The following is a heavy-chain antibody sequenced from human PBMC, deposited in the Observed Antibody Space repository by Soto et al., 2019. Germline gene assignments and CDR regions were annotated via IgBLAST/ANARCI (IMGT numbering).Heavy chain of an antibody. D-gene: IGHD6-13*01. J-gene: IGHJ6*02. V-gene: IGHV4-34*01. CDR1: GGSFSGYY. CDR3: ASGTAAGLDYGMDV. Sequence: QVQLQQWGAGLLKPSETLSLTCAVYGGSFSGYYWSWIRQPPGKGLEWIGEINHSGSTNYNPSHKRRVTISVDASKNQFSLKLSSVTAADTAVYYCASGTAAGLDYGMDVWGQGTPVTVSS. CDR2: INHSGST.